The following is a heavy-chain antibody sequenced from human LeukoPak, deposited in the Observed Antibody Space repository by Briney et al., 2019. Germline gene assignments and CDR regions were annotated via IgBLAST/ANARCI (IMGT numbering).Heavy chain of an antibody. Sequence: GSSLRLSCAASGFTFSGSGMHWVRQAPGKGLEWVAIIWYDGSNQYYADSVKGRFTISRDNSKNTVDLQMNSLRAEDTAVYFCAKDRDTPATAQPQRGYFDSWGQGTLVTVSS. CDR3: AKDRDTPATAQPQRGYFDS. CDR2: IWYDGSNQ. V-gene: IGHV3-33*06. D-gene: IGHD5-24*01. CDR1: GFTFSGSG. J-gene: IGHJ4*02.